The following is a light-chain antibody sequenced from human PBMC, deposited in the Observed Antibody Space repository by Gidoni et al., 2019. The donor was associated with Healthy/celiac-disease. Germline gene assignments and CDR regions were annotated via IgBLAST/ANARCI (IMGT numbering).Light chain of an antibody. CDR1: QSISSY. CDR2: AAS. J-gene: IGKJ2*04. Sequence: DIQMTQSPSSLSAYVGDRVTITCRASQSISSYLNWYQQKPGKAPKLLIYAASSLQSGVPSRFSGSGSGTDFTLTISSLQPEDFATYYCQQSYSTPRCSFXQXTKLEIK. V-gene: IGKV1-39*01. CDR3: QQSYSTPRCS.